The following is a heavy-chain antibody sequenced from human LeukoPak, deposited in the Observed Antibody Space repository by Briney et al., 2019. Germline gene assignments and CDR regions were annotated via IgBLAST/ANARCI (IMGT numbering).Heavy chain of an antibody. CDR3: ARDLFPINWFES. CDR2: IFHTGIT. J-gene: IGHJ5*01. D-gene: IGHD2-2*02. V-gene: IGHV4-59*02. CDR1: GGSVTKYY. Sequence: TSETLSLTCTVSGGSVTKYYWHWIRQAPGKGLEWIGFIFHTGITNYNPSLKSRVTMSVDTSKNQFSLKLTSVTAADTAVYFCARDLFPINWFESWGQGTLVTVSS.